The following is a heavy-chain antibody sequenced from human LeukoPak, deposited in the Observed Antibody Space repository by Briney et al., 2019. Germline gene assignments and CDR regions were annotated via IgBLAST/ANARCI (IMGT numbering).Heavy chain of an antibody. D-gene: IGHD6-19*01. J-gene: IGHJ3*02. CDR1: GYTFTSYG. CDR2: ISAYNGNT. Sequence: ASVKVSCKASGYTFTSYGISWVRQAPGQGLEWVGWISAYNGNTNYAQKLQGRVTMTTDTSTSTAYMELRSLRSDDTAVYYCASSSSGRSAFDIWGQGTMVTVSS. CDR3: ASSSSGRSAFDI. V-gene: IGHV1-18*01.